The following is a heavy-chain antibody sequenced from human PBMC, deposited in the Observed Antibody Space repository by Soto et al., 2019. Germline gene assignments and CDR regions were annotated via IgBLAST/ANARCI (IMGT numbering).Heavy chain of an antibody. V-gene: IGHV1-69*02. CDR2: IIPILGIA. J-gene: IGHJ4*02. D-gene: IGHD4-17*01. CDR1: GGTFSSYT. CDR3: ATGLVQTMTTVTTADY. Sequence: VQLVQSGAEVKKPGSSVKVSCKASGGTFSSYTISWVRQAPGQGLEWMGRIIPILGIANYAQKFQGRVTITADKSTSTAYMELSSPRSEDTAVYYCATGLVQTMTTVTTADYWGQGTLVTVSS.